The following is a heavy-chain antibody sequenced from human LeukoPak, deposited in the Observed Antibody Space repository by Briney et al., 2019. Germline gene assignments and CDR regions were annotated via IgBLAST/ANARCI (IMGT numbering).Heavy chain of an antibody. Sequence: ASVKVSCKASGYTFTGYYMHWVRQAPGQALEWMGWISAYNGHTNYAQRLQGRVTMTTDTSTSTAYMELRSLRSDDTAVYYCARVAPNRRYCSGGTCLNSFDYWGQGTLVTVSS. CDR2: ISAYNGHT. J-gene: IGHJ4*02. D-gene: IGHD2-15*01. CDR3: ARVAPNRRYCSGGTCLNSFDY. V-gene: IGHV1-18*04. CDR1: GYTFTGYY.